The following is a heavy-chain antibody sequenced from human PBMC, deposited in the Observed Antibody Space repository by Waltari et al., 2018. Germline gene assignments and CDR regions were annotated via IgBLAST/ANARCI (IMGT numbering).Heavy chain of an antibody. CDR1: GASFTSSLYF. CDR2: VSNDATT. Sequence: VQLQESGPGLVKPSETLSLSCAVSGASFTSSLYFWVWIRKSPGKGLEWVGSVSNDATTNYNAFVELRVSMAAYTSKDRLYLKMTSMTAAGTAISYGARVTTGTGNSVGGPFDYWGQGTLVTVSS. D-gene: IGHD3-9*01. CDR3: ARVTTGTGNSVGGPFDY. V-gene: IGHV4-39*07. J-gene: IGHJ4*02.